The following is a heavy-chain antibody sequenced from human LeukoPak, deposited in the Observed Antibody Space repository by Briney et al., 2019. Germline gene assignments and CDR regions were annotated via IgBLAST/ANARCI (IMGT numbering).Heavy chain of an antibody. Sequence: GGSLRLSCAASGFSFSRYWMHWVRQAPGKGLVWVSRINSDGSSTTYADSVKGRFTISRDNAKNTLYLEMDSLRAEDTAVYYCARDVSSAYYFDYWGLGTLVTVSS. CDR3: ARDVSSAYYFDY. D-gene: IGHD3-22*01. CDR1: GFSFSRYW. J-gene: IGHJ4*02. V-gene: IGHV3-74*01. CDR2: INSDGSST.